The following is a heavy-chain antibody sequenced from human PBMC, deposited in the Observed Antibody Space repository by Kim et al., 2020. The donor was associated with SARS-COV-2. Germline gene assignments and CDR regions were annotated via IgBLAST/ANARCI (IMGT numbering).Heavy chain of an antibody. Sequence: SLKSRVTISVDTSKNQFSLKLSSVTAADTAVYYCARDSKPGYSYGFGLGYWGQGTLVTVSS. CDR3: ARDSKPGYSYGFGLGY. D-gene: IGHD5-18*01. J-gene: IGHJ4*02. V-gene: IGHV4-34*01.